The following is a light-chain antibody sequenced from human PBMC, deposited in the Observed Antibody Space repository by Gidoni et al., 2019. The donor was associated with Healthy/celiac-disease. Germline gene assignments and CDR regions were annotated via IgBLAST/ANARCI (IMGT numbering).Light chain of an antibody. Sequence: DIQMTQSPSSLSASVGDRVTITCRASQSISSYLNWYQQKPGKAHKLLIYAASSLQSGVPSRFSGSGSGTDFTLTISSRQPEDFATYYCQQSYSTLTFGPGTKVDIK. J-gene: IGKJ3*01. CDR2: AAS. CDR1: QSISSY. CDR3: QQSYSTLT. V-gene: IGKV1-39*01.